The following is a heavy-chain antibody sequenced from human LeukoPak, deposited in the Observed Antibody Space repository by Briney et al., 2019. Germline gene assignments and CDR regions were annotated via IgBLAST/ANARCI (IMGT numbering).Heavy chain of an antibody. J-gene: IGHJ4*02. Sequence: PGGSLRLSCAASGFTFSSYGMTWVRQAPGKGLEWVSYISGSGSTTYYADSVKGRFTISRDNAKNSLYLQMNSLRAEDTAVYYCARVRAVPKRLVTMVRGVKNEYYFDYWGQGILVTVSS. V-gene: IGHV3-48*04. D-gene: IGHD3-10*01. CDR2: ISGSGSTT. CDR1: GFTFSSYG. CDR3: ARVRAVPKRLVTMVRGVKNEYYFDY.